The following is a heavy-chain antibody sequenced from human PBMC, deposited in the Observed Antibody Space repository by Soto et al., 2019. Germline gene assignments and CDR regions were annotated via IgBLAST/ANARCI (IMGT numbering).Heavy chain of an antibody. CDR1: GFTFSSYG. J-gene: IGHJ4*02. CDR2: ISSSSTYI. Sequence: GGSLRLSCAASGFTFSSYGMNWVRQAPGKGLEWVSSISSSSTYIYYADSVKGRFTISRDNAKNSLYLQMNSLRAEDTAVYYCARVGHGYYGSGDFDYWGQGTLVTVSS. D-gene: IGHD3-10*01. CDR3: ARVGHGYYGSGDFDY. V-gene: IGHV3-21*01.